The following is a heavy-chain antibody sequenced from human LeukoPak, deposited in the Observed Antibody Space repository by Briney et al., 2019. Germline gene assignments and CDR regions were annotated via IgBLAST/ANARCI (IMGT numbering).Heavy chain of an antibody. J-gene: IGHJ4*02. CDR1: GFTFSSFA. Sequence: GGSLKLSCAASGFTFSSFAMSGVRQPPGRGLGWVSAISGSGGSTYYADSVKGRFTISRDNSKNTLYLQMNSLRAEDTAVYYCAKDQVGATDDYWGQGTLVTVSS. D-gene: IGHD1-26*01. CDR2: ISGSGGST. V-gene: IGHV3-23*01. CDR3: AKDQVGATDDY.